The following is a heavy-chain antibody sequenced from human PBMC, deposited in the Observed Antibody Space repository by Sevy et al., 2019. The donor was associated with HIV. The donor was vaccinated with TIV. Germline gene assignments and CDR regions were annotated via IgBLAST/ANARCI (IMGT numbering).Heavy chain of an antibody. CDR3: TTDPYYYGSGAPYFDY. Sequence: GGSLRLSCAASGFTFRNAWMSWVRQAPGKGLEWVGRIKTKAHGGTTDYAAPVKGRFTISRDDSKNTLYLQMNSLKTEDTAVYYCTTDPYYYGSGAPYFDYWGQGTLVTVSS. J-gene: IGHJ4*02. CDR1: GFTFRNAW. CDR2: IKTKAHGGTT. D-gene: IGHD3-10*01. V-gene: IGHV3-15*01.